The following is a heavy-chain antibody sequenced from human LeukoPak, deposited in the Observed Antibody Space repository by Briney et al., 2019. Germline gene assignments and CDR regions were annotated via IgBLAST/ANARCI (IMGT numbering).Heavy chain of an antibody. J-gene: IGHJ5*02. V-gene: IGHV4-59*01. D-gene: IGHD3-9*01. Sequence: SETLSLTCAVYGGSFSGYYWSWIRQPPGKGLEWIGYIYYSGSPNYNPSLKSRVTISVDTSKNQFSLKLSSVTAADTAVYYCARERYDILTGYLSAPDWFDPWGQGTLVTVSS. CDR2: IYYSGSP. CDR1: GGSFSGYY. CDR3: ARERYDILTGYLSAPDWFDP.